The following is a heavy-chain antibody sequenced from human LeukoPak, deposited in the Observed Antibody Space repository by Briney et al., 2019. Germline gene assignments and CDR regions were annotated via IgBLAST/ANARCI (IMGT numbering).Heavy chain of an antibody. CDR2: IYHSGST. D-gene: IGHD3-3*01. CDR1: GYSISSGYY. V-gene: IGHV4-38-2*02. Sequence: PSETLSLTCTVSGYSISSGYYWGWIRQPPGKGLEWIGSIYHSGSTYYNPSLKSRVTISVDTSKNQFPLKLSSVASADTAVYYCARIAYYDFWSGYQNYYYYMDVWGKGTTVTVSS. CDR3: ARIAYYDFWSGYQNYYYYMDV. J-gene: IGHJ6*03.